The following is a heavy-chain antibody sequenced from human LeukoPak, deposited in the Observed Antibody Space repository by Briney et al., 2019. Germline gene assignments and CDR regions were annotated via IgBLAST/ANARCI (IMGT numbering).Heavy chain of an antibody. CDR2: ISYEGSSE. CDR3: AKTAQAYCSSTSCYFDY. V-gene: IGHV3-30*18. Sequence: QPGGSLRLSCVVSGFTFSSYGMPWVRQAPGKGLEWVTAISYEGSSENYAASVKGRFTISRDNSKNTLYLQMNSLRTEDTAVYYCAKTAQAYCSSTSCYFDYWGQGTLVTVSS. J-gene: IGHJ4*02. CDR1: GFTFSSYG. D-gene: IGHD2-2*01.